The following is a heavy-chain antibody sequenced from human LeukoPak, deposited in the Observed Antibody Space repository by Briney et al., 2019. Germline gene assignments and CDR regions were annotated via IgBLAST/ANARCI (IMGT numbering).Heavy chain of an antibody. CDR2: ISSSSSYI. V-gene: IGHV3-21*01. CDR3: AGEPATCSGGSCYIDD. CDR1: VFTFSSYS. Sequence: PGGSLRLSCAASVFTFSSYSMNWVRQAPGKGLEWVSSISSSSSYIYYADSVKGRFTISRDNAKNSLYVHMNSLRAEDAAGFYCAGEPATCSGGSCYIDDWGEGTLLTV. J-gene: IGHJ4*02. D-gene: IGHD2-15*01.